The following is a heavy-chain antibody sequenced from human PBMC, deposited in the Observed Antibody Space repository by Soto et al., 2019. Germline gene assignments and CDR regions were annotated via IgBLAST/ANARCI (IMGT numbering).Heavy chain of an antibody. CDR3: ARKGYDSSGYCFDH. CDR1: GGSITGSTYY. Sequence: XATLSLTCTVSGGSITGSTYYWGGLRQPPGKGLEWIGSIYYSGSTYYNPSLKSRVTLSVDTAKNQISLKLSSVTAADTAVYYCARKGYDSSGYCFDHWGQGTPVTVSS. J-gene: IGHJ4*02. V-gene: IGHV4-39*01. CDR2: IYYSGST. D-gene: IGHD3-22*01.